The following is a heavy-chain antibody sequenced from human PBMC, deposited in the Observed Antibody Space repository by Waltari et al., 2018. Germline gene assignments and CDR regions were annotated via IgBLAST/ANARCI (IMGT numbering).Heavy chain of an antibody. J-gene: IGHJ6*02. Sequence: QVQLVQSGAEVKKPGSSVKVSCKASGGTFSSYAISWVRQAPGQGLEWMGGIIPIFGTANYAQKFQGRVTSTADESTSTAYMELSSLRSEDTAVYYCARDLGELRFYLNHYGMDVWGQGTTVTVSS. D-gene: IGHD3-3*01. CDR1: GGTFSSYA. V-gene: IGHV1-69*01. CDR3: ARDLGELRFYLNHYGMDV. CDR2: IIPIFGTA.